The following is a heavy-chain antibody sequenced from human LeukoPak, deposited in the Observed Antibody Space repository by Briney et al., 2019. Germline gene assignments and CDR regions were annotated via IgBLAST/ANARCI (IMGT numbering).Heavy chain of an antibody. Sequence: SETLSLTCTVSGGSISSYYWSWIRQPPGKGLEWIGYIYTSGSTDYNPSLKSRVTISVDTSKNQFSLKLSSVTAADTAVYYCARVHYGSSDPWFDPWGQGNLVTVSS. CDR3: ARVHYGSSDPWFDP. CDR1: GGSISSYY. D-gene: IGHD3-22*01. CDR2: IYTSGST. J-gene: IGHJ5*02. V-gene: IGHV4-4*09.